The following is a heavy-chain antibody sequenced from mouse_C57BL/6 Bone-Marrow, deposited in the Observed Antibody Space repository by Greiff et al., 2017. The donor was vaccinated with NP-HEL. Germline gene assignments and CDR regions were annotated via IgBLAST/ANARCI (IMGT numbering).Heavy chain of an antibody. CDR1: GYTFTDYY. CDR3: ARGLPIDY. V-gene: IGHV1-26*01. J-gene: IGHJ2*01. CDR2: INPNNGGT. D-gene: IGHD2-2*01. Sequence: EVQLQQSGPELVKPGASVKISCKASGYTFTDYYMNWVKQSHGKSLEWIGDINPNNGGTSYNQKFKGKATLTVDKSSSTAYMELRSLTSEDSAVYYCARGLPIDYWGQGTTLTVSS.